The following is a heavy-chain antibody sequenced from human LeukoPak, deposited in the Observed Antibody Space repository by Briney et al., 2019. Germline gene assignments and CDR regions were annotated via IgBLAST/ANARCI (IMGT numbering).Heavy chain of an antibody. CDR2: IYYSGST. V-gene: IGHV4-31*03. D-gene: IGHD5-18*01. Sequence: SETLSLTCSVSGGSISSGGYYWSWIRQHPGKGLEWIGYIYYSGSTYYNPSLKSRVTISVDTSKNQFSLKLSSVTAADTAVYYCARDKGYSYGYWFDPWGQGTLVTVSS. J-gene: IGHJ5*02. CDR3: ARDKGYSYGYWFDP. CDR1: GGSISSGGYY.